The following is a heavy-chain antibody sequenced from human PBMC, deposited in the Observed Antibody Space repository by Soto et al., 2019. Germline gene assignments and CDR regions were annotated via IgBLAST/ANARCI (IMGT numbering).Heavy chain of an antibody. V-gene: IGHV3-7*01. Sequence: GGSLRLSCAASGFTFSSYWMSWVRQAPGKGLEWVANIKQDGSEKYYVDSVKGRFTISRDNAKNSLYLQMNSLRAEDTAVYYCARDLENDYDYIWGSYRPHNWFDPWGQGPLVTVSS. CDR3: ARDLENDYDYIWGSYRPHNWFDP. CDR2: IKQDGSEK. CDR1: GFTFSSYW. J-gene: IGHJ5*02. D-gene: IGHD3-16*02.